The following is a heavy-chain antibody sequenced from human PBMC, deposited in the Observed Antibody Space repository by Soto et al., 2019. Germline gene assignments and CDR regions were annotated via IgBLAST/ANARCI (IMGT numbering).Heavy chain of an antibody. D-gene: IGHD5-12*01. V-gene: IGHV4-34*01. CDR2: INHGGST. Sequence: QVHLQQWGAGLLKPSETLSLTCAVYGESFIGYYWTWIRQSPGKGLEWIGEINHGGSTNYNPSLKSRVTISIDMSKNQFSLKLTSVTAADTSVYYCARTDIVTTNGFDPWGQGTLVTVSS. CDR3: ARTDIVTTNGFDP. CDR1: GESFIGYY. J-gene: IGHJ5*02.